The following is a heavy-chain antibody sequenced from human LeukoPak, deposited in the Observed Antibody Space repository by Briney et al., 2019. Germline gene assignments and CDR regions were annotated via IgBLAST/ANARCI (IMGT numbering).Heavy chain of an antibody. CDR3: AKDRDPIQRTHFDY. CDR2: ISYDGSNK. D-gene: IGHD5-18*01. J-gene: IGHJ4*02. Sequence: GGSLRLSCTASGFTFSSYAMHWVRQAPGKGLEWVAVISYDGSNKYYADSVKGRFTISRDNSKNTLFLQMSSLRAEDTAVYYCAKDRDPIQRTHFDYWGQGTLVTVSS. V-gene: IGHV3-30-3*02. CDR1: GFTFSSYA.